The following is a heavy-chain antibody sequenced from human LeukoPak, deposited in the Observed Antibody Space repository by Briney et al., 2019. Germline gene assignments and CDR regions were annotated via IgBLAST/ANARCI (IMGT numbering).Heavy chain of an antibody. CDR3: ATAWGSGWT. V-gene: IGHV3-21*01. D-gene: IGHD6-19*01. J-gene: IGHJ4*02. CDR1: GFTFSSYS. CDR2: ISSSSSSI. Sequence: GGSLRLSCAASGFTFSSYSMNWVRQAPGKGLEWVSSISSSSSSIYYADSVKGRFTISRDNAKNSLYLQMNSLRAEDTAVYYCATAWGSGWTWGQGTLVTVSS.